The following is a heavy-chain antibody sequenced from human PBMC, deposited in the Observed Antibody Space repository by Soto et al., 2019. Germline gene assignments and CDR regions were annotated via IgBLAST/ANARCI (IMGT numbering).Heavy chain of an antibody. Sequence: EVQLVESGGGLVQPGGSLRLSCAASGLTFNNFRMHWVRQAPGKGLVWVALISNDGRSTNHADSVKGRFTISRDNAKSTLYLQLNSLRAEDTAVYYCARDTAGLSYWGQGTLVTVSS. CDR3: ARDTAGLSY. D-gene: IGHD2-21*02. V-gene: IGHV3-74*01. J-gene: IGHJ4*02. CDR1: GLTFNNFR. CDR2: ISNDGRST.